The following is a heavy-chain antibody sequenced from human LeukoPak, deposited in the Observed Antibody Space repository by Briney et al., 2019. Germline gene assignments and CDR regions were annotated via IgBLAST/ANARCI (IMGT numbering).Heavy chain of an antibody. CDR3: AKDGNWNPDFDYYYYYMDV. Sequence: GGSLRLSCETSGFTFSSYGMHWVRQAPGKGLEWVAVIWYDGSNKYYADSVKGRFTISRDNSKNTLYLQMNSLRAEDTAVYYCAKDGNWNPDFDYYYYYMDVWGKGTTVTVSS. V-gene: IGHV3-33*06. D-gene: IGHD1-1*01. J-gene: IGHJ6*03. CDR1: GFTFSSYG. CDR2: IWYDGSNK.